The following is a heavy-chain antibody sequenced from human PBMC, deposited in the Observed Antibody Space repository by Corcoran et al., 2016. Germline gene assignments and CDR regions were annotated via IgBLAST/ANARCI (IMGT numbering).Heavy chain of an antibody. Sequence: EVQLVESGGGLVQPGGSLRPSCAASGFTFSSYSMNLVRQAPGKGLEWVSYISSSSSTIYYADSVKGRFTISRDNAKNSLYLQMNSLRDEDTAVYYWASLYYYGSGSYRAGDYYYYYGMDVWGQGTTVTVSS. D-gene: IGHD3-10*01. V-gene: IGHV3-48*02. CDR2: ISSSSSTI. CDR1: GFTFSSYS. J-gene: IGHJ6*02. CDR3: ASLYYYGSGSYRAGDYYYYYGMDV.